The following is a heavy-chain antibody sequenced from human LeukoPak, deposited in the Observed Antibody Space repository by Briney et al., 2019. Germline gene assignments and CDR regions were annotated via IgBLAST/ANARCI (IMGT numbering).Heavy chain of an antibody. D-gene: IGHD1-1*01. CDR1: GFTFSSHS. CDR3: ARVGTSLGFDP. J-gene: IGHJ5*02. Sequence: GGSLRLSCAASGFTFSSHSMNWVRQAPGKGLEWVSYISSSSSTIYYADSVKGRFTISRDNAKNSLYLQMNSLRAEDTAVYYCARVGTSLGFDPWGQGTLVTVSS. CDR2: ISSSSSTI. V-gene: IGHV3-48*04.